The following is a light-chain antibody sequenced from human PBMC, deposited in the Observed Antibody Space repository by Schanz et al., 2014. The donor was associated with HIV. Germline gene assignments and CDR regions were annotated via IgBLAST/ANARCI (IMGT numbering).Light chain of an antibody. CDR2: DVS. CDR3: QQYGSSPDT. CDR1: QSASNN. V-gene: IGKV3-20*01. Sequence: EIVLTQSPATLSLSPGERATLSCRASQSASNNLAWYQQNPGQAPRLLIYDVSKRATGIPARFSGSGSGTDFTLTISRVEPEDFAVYYCQQYGSSPDTFGQGTKVEIK. J-gene: IGKJ1*01.